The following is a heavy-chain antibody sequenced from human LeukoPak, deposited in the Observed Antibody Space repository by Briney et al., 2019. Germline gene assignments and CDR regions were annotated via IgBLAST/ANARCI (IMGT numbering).Heavy chain of an antibody. CDR1: GYTFTAYY. D-gene: IGHD3-10*01. J-gene: IGHJ4*02. CDR3: ARDGPGSGKTYFDY. CDR2: INPNSSGT. V-gene: IGHV1-2*02. Sequence: GASVKVSCKASGYTFTAYYMHWVRQAPGQGLEWMGWINPNSSGTNYAQKFQGRVTMTRDTSISTAYMELSRLSSDDTAVYYCARDGPGSGKTYFDYWGQGTLVTVSS.